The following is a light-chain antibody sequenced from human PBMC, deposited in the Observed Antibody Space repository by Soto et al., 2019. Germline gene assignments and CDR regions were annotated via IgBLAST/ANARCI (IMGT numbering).Light chain of an antibody. CDR3: QQYDFWPPA. CDR1: QSVRSH. J-gene: IGKJ1*01. CDR2: AAS. V-gene: IGKV3-15*01. Sequence: EIVMAQSPATLSVSPGERAILSCRASQSVRSHLAWYQQKPGQAPRLLIYAASTRATGIPARFSGSGSGTEFTLTISSLQSEDFAVYYCQQYDFWPPAFGQGTTV.